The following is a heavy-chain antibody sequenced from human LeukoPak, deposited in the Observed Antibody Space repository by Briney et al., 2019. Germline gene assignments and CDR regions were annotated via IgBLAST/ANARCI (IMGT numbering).Heavy chain of an antibody. D-gene: IGHD4-23*01. V-gene: IGHV3-23*01. CDR2: ISGSGGVT. CDR3: AKATPPVVTSFDY. Sequence: GGSLRLSCAASGFTFSVYAMSWVRQAPGKGLEWVSAISGSGGVTYYADSVKRRFTISRDSSKNTLYLQMNSLRAEDTAVYYCAKATPPVVTSFDYWGQGTLVTVSS. J-gene: IGHJ4*02. CDR1: GFTFSVYA.